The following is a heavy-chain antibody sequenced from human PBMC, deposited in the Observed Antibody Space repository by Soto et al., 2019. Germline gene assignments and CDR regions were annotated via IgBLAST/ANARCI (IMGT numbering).Heavy chain of an antibody. J-gene: IGHJ6*02. D-gene: IGHD2-15*01. CDR3: ASWLRGPDIGNYYDGMAV. V-gene: IGHV1-69*12. Sequence: QVQLVQSGAEVKKPGSSVKVSCKASGGAFSDYAFSWVRQAPGQGLEWLGGIMPIFRAPDYAQKFQGRVTITADEFTRTTSMEMHSLGPEDPAVYHWASWLRGPDIGNYYDGMAVWGQGPTVTVS. CDR2: IMPIFRAP. CDR1: GGAFSDYA.